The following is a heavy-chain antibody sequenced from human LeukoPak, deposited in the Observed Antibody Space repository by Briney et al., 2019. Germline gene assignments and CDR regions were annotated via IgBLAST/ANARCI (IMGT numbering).Heavy chain of an antibody. Sequence: GESLKISCKVSGYSFTTYWIGWVRQMPGKGLEWMGVIYPGDSDTRYSPSFQGQVAIPADKSISTAYLQWSSLKASDTAMYYCARQAVGATRGYYFDYWGQGTLVTVSS. V-gene: IGHV5-51*01. CDR1: GYSFTTYW. CDR3: ARQAVGATRGYYFDY. D-gene: IGHD1-26*01. CDR2: IYPGDSDT. J-gene: IGHJ4*02.